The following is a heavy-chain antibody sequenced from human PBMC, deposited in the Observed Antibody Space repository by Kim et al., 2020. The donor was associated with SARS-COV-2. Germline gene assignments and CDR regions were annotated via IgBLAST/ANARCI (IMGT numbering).Heavy chain of an antibody. CDR2: SGNT. V-gene: IGHV1-8*01. J-gene: IGHJ5*02. Sequence: SGNTGYAQKFQGRVTMTRNTSISTAYMELSSLRSEDTAVYYCARGPRDPWGQGTLVTVSS. CDR3: ARGPRDP.